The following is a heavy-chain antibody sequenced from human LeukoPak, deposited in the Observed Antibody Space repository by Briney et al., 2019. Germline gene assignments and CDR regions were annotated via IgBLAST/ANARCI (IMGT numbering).Heavy chain of an antibody. D-gene: IGHD3-10*01. CDR2: IYYSGST. CDR3: ARQERYYGSGSYTYFQH. CDR1: GGSISSSSYY. J-gene: IGHJ1*01. Sequence: SETLSLTCTVSGGSISSSSYYWGWIRQPPGKGLEWIGSIYYSGSTYYNPSLKSRVIISVDTSKNQFSLILSSVTAADTAVYYCARQERYYGSGSYTYFQHWGQGTLVTVSS. V-gene: IGHV4-39*01.